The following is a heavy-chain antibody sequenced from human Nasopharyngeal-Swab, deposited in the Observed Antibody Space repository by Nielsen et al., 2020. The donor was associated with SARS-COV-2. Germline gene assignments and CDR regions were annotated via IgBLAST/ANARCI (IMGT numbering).Heavy chain of an antibody. CDR3: ARDLGATLDV. D-gene: IGHD1-26*01. V-gene: IGHV3-33*01. J-gene: IGHJ4*02. CDR1: GFTFSSYG. CDR2: IWYDGSNK. Sequence: GESLKISCAASGFTFSSYGMRWVRQAPGKGLEWVAVIWYDGSNKYYADSVKGRFTISRDNSKNTLYLQMNSLRAEDTAVYYCARDLGATLDVWGQGTLVTVSS.